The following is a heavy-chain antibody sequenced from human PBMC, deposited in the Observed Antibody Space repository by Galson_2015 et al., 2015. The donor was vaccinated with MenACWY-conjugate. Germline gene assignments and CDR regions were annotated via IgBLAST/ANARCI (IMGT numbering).Heavy chain of an antibody. Sequence: SGGTFSTYTFSWVRQAPGQGLEWMGGITPIFGTANYAQKFQGRLTITADKSTTTAYMELSSLRSEDTAVYYCAREGKSNDYGGNSADYWGQGTLVTVSS. D-gene: IGHD4-23*01. CDR1: GGTFSTYT. J-gene: IGHJ4*02. CDR3: AREGKSNDYGGNSADY. V-gene: IGHV1-69*06. CDR2: ITPIFGTA.